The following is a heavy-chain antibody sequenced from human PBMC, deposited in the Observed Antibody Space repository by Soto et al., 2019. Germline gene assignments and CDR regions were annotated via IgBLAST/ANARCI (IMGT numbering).Heavy chain of an antibody. CDR2: IYYSGST. CDR1: GVSISSYY. CDR3: ARSLFGDYMDV. V-gene: IGHV4-59*01. J-gene: IGHJ6*03. Sequence: PSETLSLTCTVSGVSISSYYWSWIRQPPGKGLEWIGYIYYSGSTNYNPSLKSRVTISVDTSKNQFSLKLSSVTAADTAVYYCARSLFGDYMDVWGQGTTVTVSS. D-gene: IGHD3-3*01.